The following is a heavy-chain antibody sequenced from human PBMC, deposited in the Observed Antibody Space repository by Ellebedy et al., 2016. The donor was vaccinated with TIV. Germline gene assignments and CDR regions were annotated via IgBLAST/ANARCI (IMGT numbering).Heavy chain of an antibody. J-gene: IGHJ4*02. CDR2: ISASGGST. CDR3: ARATLDIVVVPAARLNYFDY. D-gene: IGHD2-2*01. Sequence: GESLKISCAASGFTFSSYAMSWVRQAPGKGLEWVSAISASGGSTYYADSVKGRFTISRDNSKNTLYLQMNSLRAEDTAVYYCARATLDIVVVPAARLNYFDYWGQGTLVTVSS. V-gene: IGHV3-23*01. CDR1: GFTFSSYA.